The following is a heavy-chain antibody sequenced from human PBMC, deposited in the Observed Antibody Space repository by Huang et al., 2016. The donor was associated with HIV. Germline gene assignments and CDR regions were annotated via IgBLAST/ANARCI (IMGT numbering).Heavy chain of an antibody. CDR2: IFPDDSDT. D-gene: IGHD6-6*01. J-gene: IGHJ4*02. CDR1: GYSFSSYW. Sequence: VQLVQSGAEVKKPGESLKISCKGSGYSFSSYWIAWVGQMPGKGLEWVGIIFPDDSDTTYSPSFAGQFTSSADKSIGTAYLQWSSLKASDTAMYYCARRFSSSSGYFDYWGQGSLVTVSS. V-gene: IGHV5-51*01. CDR3: ARRFSSSSGYFDY.